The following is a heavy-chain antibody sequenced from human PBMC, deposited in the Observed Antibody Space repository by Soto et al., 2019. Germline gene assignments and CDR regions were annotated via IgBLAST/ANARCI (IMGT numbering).Heavy chain of an antibody. D-gene: IGHD3-22*01. Sequence: SGPTREPTQTLTLTCTFSGFSLSTSGVGVGWIRQPPGKALEWLAVIYWDDDKRYSPSLKSRLTITKDTSKNQVVLTMTNMDPVDTATYYCAHIYDSSGYSPYWGQGTLVTVSS. J-gene: IGHJ4*02. CDR3: AHIYDSSGYSPY. V-gene: IGHV2-5*02. CDR2: IYWDDDK. CDR1: GFSLSTSGVG.